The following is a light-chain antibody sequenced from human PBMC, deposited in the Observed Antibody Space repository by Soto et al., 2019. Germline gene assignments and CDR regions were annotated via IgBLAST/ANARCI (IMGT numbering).Light chain of an antibody. CDR3: QQSYSTPSIT. Sequence: DIQMTQAPSSLSASVGDRVNITCRASQNIRNSLNWYQQKPGKAPKLLISSTSSLQSRVPSRFSGSGSGTDFTLTISSLQPEDFASYYCQQSYSTPSITFGQGTRLEI. J-gene: IGKJ5*01. V-gene: IGKV1-39*01. CDR1: QNIRNS. CDR2: STS.